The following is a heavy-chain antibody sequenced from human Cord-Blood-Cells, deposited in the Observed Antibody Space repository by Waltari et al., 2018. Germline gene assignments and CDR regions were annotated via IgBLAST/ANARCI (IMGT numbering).Heavy chain of an antibody. V-gene: IGHV4-4*07. J-gene: IGHJ3*02. D-gene: IGHD1-1*01. CDR1: GGSISSYY. Sequence: QVQLQESGPGLVKPSETLSLTCTVSGGSISSYYWRWIRQPAGKGLEWIGRIYTSGSTNYTPSLKSRVTMSVDTSKNQFSLKLSSVTAADTAVYFCARDIGKTGDDAFDIWGQGTMVTVSS. CDR3: ARDIGKTGDDAFDI. CDR2: IYTSGST.